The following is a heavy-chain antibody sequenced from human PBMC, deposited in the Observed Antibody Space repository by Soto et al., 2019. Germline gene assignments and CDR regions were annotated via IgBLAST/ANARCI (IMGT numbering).Heavy chain of an antibody. D-gene: IGHD2-2*01. Sequence: SETLSLTCAVSGGSISSGGYSWSWIRHPPGKGLEWIGYIYHSGSTYYNPSLKSRVTISVDRSKNQFSLKLSSVTAADTAVYYCARGIISTSCWFDPWGQGTLVTVSS. V-gene: IGHV4-30-2*01. CDR1: GGSISSGGYS. J-gene: IGHJ5*02. CDR3: ARGIISTSCWFDP. CDR2: IYHSGST.